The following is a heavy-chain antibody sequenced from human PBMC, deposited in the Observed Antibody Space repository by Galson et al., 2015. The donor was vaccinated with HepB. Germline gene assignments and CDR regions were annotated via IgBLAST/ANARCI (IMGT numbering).Heavy chain of an antibody. CDR2: ISSSGSTI. D-gene: IGHD4-11*01. CDR1: GFAFSDYY. CDR3: AESYGNPDWYFDL. V-gene: IGHV3-11*01. Sequence: SLRLSCAASGFAFSDYYMSWIRQAPGKGLEWVSYISSSGSTIYYADSVKGRFTISRDNAKNSLYLQMNSLRAEDTAVYYCAESYGNPDWYFDLWGRGTLVTVSS. J-gene: IGHJ2*01.